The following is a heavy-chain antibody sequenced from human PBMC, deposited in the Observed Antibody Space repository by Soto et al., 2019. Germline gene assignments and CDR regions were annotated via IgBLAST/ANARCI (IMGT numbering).Heavy chain of an antibody. CDR1: GYTFSNYG. CDR3: ARDRETTNTRRAFDI. Sequence: QVQLVQSGAEVKKPGASVKVSCKASGYTFSNYGIGWLRQAPGQGLEWLAWISAYNGDTKSAQKLQGRVTVTTDVSTSTAYMDLRSLRSDDTAVYYCARDRETTNTRRAFDIWGQGTMVTVSS. J-gene: IGHJ3*02. CDR2: ISAYNGDT. D-gene: IGHD1-1*01. V-gene: IGHV1-18*01.